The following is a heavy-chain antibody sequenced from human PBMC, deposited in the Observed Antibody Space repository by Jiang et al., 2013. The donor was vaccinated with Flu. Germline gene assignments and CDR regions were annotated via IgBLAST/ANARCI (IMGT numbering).Heavy chain of an antibody. V-gene: IGHV1-46*01. CDR2: INPSGGST. D-gene: IGHD5-18*01. Sequence: APGQGLEWMGIINPSGGSTSYAQKFQGRVTMTRDTSTSTVYMELSSLRSEDTAVYYCARVSRYSYGTNDAFDSLGPKGQWSPSPQ. J-gene: IGHJ3*01. CDR3: ARVSRYSYGTNDAFDS.